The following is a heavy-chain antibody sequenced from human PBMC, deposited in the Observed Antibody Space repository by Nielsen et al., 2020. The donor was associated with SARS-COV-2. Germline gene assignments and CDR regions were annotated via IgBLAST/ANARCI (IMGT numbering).Heavy chain of an antibody. CDR3: ARGINPYYYGMDV. V-gene: IGHV3-20*01. CDR1: GFTFDDYG. J-gene: IGHJ6*02. Sequence: GESLKISCAASGFTFDDYGMNWVRQAPGKGLEWVSGINWNGGSTGYADSVKGRFTISRDNAKNSLYLQMNSLRAEDTALYHCARGINPYYYGMDVWGQGTTVTVSS. CDR2: INWNGGST.